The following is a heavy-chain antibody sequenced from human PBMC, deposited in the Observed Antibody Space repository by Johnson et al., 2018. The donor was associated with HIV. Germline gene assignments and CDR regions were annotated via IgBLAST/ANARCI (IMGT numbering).Heavy chain of an antibody. J-gene: IGHJ3*02. CDR3: TTDVITLIVVSPGAFDI. V-gene: IGHV3-11*01. CDR2: ISSSGSTI. Sequence: HVQLVESGGGVVQPGRSLRLSCAASGFTFSDYYMSWIRQAPGKGLEWVSYISSSGSTIYYADSATGRFTISRDNAKNSLYLQMNSLRAEDTAVYYCTTDVITLIVVSPGAFDIWGQGTMVTVSS. CDR1: GFTFSDYY. D-gene: IGHD3-22*01.